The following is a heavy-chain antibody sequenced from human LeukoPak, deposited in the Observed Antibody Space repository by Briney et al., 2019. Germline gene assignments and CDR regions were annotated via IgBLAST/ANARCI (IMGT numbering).Heavy chain of an antibody. CDR3: ARETYYYDSSDYYYNNWFDP. Sequence: SETLSLTCAVYGGSFSGYYWSWIRQPPGKGLEWIGEINHSGSTNYNPSLKSRVTISVDTSKNQFSLKLSSVTAADTAVYYCARETYYYDSSDYYYNNWFDPWGQGTLVTVSS. J-gene: IGHJ5*02. D-gene: IGHD3-22*01. V-gene: IGHV4-34*01. CDR2: INHSGST. CDR1: GGSFSGYY.